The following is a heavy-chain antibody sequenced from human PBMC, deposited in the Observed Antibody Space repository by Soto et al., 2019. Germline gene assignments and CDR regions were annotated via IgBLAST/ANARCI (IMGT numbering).Heavy chain of an antibody. D-gene: IGHD3-10*01. V-gene: IGHV3-30*03. CDR1: GFTFSSYS. Sequence: PGGSLRLSCAASGFTFSSYSMNWVRQAPGKGLEWVAVISFDGNNEYYADSVKGRFTISRDNSKNTLFLQMNSLRAEDTAVYHCARDAARSSDYFDYWGQGTRVTVSS. J-gene: IGHJ4*02. CDR3: ARDAARSSDYFDY. CDR2: ISFDGNNE.